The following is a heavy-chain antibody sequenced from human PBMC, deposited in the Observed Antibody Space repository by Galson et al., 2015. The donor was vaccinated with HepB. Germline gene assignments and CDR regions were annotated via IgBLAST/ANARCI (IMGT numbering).Heavy chain of an antibody. Sequence: PALVKPTQTLTLTCTFSGFSLSTSGMCVSWIRQPPGKALEWLARIDWDDDKYYSTSLKTRLTISKDTSKNQVVLTMTNMDPVDTATYYCARSPGVAAAGTGYYYYGMDVWGQGTTVTVSS. D-gene: IGHD6-13*01. CDR2: IDWDDDK. V-gene: IGHV2-70*11. J-gene: IGHJ6*02. CDR3: ARSPGVAAAGTGYYYYGMDV. CDR1: GFSLSTSGMC.